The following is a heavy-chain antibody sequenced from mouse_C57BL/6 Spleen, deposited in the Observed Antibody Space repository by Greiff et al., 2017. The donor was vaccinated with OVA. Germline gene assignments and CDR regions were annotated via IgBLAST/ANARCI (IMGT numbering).Heavy chain of an antibody. V-gene: IGHV2-2*01. J-gene: IGHJ2*01. CDR1: GFSLTSYG. CDR2: ICSGGGT. D-gene: IGHD1-1*01. CDR3: ARNRYGSSPFDY. Sequence: VQLQQSGPGLVQPSQSLSLTCTVSGFSLTSYGVHWVRQSPGKGLEWLGVICSGGGTDYYAAFISRLSISKDNSKSQVYIKMNSLQADDTAIYDCARNRYGSSPFDYWGQGTTLTVAS.